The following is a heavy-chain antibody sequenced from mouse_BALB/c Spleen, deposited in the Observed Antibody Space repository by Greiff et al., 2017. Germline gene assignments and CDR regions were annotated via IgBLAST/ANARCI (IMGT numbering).Heavy chain of an antibody. CDR2: ISYSGST. CDR1: GYSITSDYA. V-gene: IGHV3-2*02. Sequence: VQLQQSGPGLVKPSQSLSLTCTVTGYSITSDYAWNWIRQFPGNKLEWMGYISYSGSTSYNPSLKSRISITRDTSKNQFFLQLNSVTTEDTATYYCARPAPYYAMDYWGQGTSVTVSS. CDR3: ARPAPYYAMDY. J-gene: IGHJ4*01.